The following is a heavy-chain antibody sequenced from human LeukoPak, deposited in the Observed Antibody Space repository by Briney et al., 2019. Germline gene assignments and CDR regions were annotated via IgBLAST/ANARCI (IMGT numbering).Heavy chain of an antibody. D-gene: IGHD4-17*01. J-gene: IGHJ4*02. CDR3: ARGLDYGDPRDFDY. CDR2: INHSGST. Sequence: SETLSLTCAVYGGSFSGYYWSWIRQPPGKGLEWSGEINHSGSTNYNPSLKSRVTISVDTSKNQFSLKLSSVTAADTAVYYCARGLDYGDPRDFDYWGQGTLVTVSS. V-gene: IGHV4-34*01. CDR1: GGSFSGYY.